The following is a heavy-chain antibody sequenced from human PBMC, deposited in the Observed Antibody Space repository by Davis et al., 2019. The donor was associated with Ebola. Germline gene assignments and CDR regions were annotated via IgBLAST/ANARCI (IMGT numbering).Heavy chain of an antibody. CDR2: INPNSGGT. CDR3: ANSIAVAAQANFDY. V-gene: IGHV1-2*06. Sequence: ASVKVSCKASGYTFTGYYMHWVRQAPGQGLEWMGRINPNSGGTNYAQKFQGRVTMTRDTSISTAYMELSRLRSDDTAVYYCANSIAVAAQANFDYWAREPWSPSPQ. CDR1: GYTFTGYY. J-gene: IGHJ4*02. D-gene: IGHD6-19*01.